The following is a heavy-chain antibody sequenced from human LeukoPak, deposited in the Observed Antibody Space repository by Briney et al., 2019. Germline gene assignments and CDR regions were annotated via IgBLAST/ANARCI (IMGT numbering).Heavy chain of an antibody. CDR1: SGSFSGYS. Sequence: PSETLSLTCVVYSGSFSGYSWSWIRQPPGKGLEWIGYIYYTGSTNYNPSLQSRVTISVDMSKNQFSLRLSSVTAADTAVYYCARQGYCGGGSCYIELWGQGTTVTVSS. CDR2: IYYTGST. J-gene: IGHJ6*02. V-gene: IGHV4-59*08. CDR3: ARQGYCGGGSCYIEL. D-gene: IGHD2-15*01.